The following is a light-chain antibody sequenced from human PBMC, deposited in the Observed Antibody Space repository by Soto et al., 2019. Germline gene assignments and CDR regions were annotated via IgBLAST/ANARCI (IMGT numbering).Light chain of an antibody. V-gene: IGKV3-20*01. Sequence: EIVLTQSPGTLSLSPGERSTLSCMASQSVSSSYLAWYQQKPGQAPRLLIYGASSRATGIPDRFSGRGFGTDFTLTISRLEPEDFAVYYCQHSGDFRWTFGQGTKVDIK. CDR2: GAS. CDR3: QHSGDFRWT. CDR1: QSVSSSY. J-gene: IGKJ1*01.